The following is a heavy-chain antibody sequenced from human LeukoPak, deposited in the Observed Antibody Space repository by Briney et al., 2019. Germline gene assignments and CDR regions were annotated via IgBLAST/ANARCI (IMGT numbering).Heavy chain of an antibody. CDR3: ARLVVAATGGSRNFDP. V-gene: IGHV4-34*01. Sequence: SETLSLTCAVYGGSFSGYYWSWIRQPPGKGLEWIGEINHSGSTNYNPSLKSRVTISVDTSKNQFSLKLSSVTAADTAVYYCARLVVAATGGSRNFDPGGQEPLAPVP. D-gene: IGHD2-15*01. J-gene: IGHJ5*02. CDR1: GGSFSGYY. CDR2: INHSGST.